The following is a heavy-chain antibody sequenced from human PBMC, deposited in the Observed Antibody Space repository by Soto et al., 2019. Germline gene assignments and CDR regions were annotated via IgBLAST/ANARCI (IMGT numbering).Heavy chain of an antibody. CDR1: GGTFSSYA. J-gene: IGHJ5*02. CDR2: IIPIFGTA. CDR3: ARSWVGRYQLVCWFDP. V-gene: IGHV1-69*13. D-gene: IGHD2-2*01. Sequence: SVKVSCKASGGTFSSYASSWVRQAPGQGLEWMGGIIPIFGTANYAQKFQGRVTITADESTSTAYMELSSLRSEDTDVYYCARSWVGRYQLVCWFDPGGQGTLV.